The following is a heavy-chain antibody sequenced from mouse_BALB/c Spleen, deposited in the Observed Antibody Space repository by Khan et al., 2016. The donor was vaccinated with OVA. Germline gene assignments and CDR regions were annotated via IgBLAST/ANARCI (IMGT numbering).Heavy chain of an antibody. V-gene: IGHV5-6*01. J-gene: IGHJ3*01. Sequence: VQLKESGGDVVKPGGSLKLSCAASGFTFSTYGMSWVRQTPDKRLEWVATVSTGGHYTYYPDTVKGRFTISRDNAKNTLYLQMSSLKSEDTAMFYCERLAYYYDSEGFAYWGQGTLVTVSA. CDR1: GFTFSTYG. D-gene: IGHD1-1*01. CDR3: ERLAYYYDSEGFAY. CDR2: VSTGGHYT.